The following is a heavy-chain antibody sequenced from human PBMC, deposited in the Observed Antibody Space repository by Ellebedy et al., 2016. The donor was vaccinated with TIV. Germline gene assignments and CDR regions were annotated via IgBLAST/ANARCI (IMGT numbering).Heavy chain of an antibody. V-gene: IGHV3-64*01. CDR2: ISSNEGST. J-gene: IGHJ3*02. CDR1: GLTYSSYA. CDR3: ARARGGGLEWFVLDAFDM. Sequence: PGGSLRPSCTASGLTYSSYAMHRVRPAPGKVLDYVSAISSNEGSTYYANSVKGRFTISRDNSKNTLYLQMGSLRAEDMAVYYCARARGGGLEWFVLDAFDMWGQGTMVTVSS. D-gene: IGHD3-3*01.